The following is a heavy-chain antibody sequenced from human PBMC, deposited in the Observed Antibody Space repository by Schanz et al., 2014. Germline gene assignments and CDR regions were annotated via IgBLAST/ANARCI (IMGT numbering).Heavy chain of an antibody. V-gene: IGHV3-30*02. J-gene: IGHJ5*01. CDR3: AKDVYRGYYSVSSDS. Sequence: VQLVESGGGLVQPGRSLRLSCVVSGVTSDDYGMHWVRQAPGKGLEWVAFVRFDGSERYYADSVKGRFTISRDDSKSTLHLQMNSLRAEDTALYYCAKDVYRGYYSVSSDSWGQGTLVTVSS. D-gene: IGHD5-12*01. CDR1: GVTSDDYG. CDR2: VRFDGSER.